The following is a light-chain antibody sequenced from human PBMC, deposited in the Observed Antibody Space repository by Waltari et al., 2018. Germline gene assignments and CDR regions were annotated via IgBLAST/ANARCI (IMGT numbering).Light chain of an antibody. CDR1: RTIGSD. CDR3: QQYGDWPPT. Sequence: EVVMTQSPAILSVSPGETAFLSCRASRTIGSDLAWYQQKPGQSPRLLIYGVSSRATGFPARFSASGSGTEFTLTITGLQSEDVAVYHCQQYGDWPPTFGQGTQLEIK. V-gene: IGKV3-15*01. J-gene: IGKJ2*01. CDR2: GVS.